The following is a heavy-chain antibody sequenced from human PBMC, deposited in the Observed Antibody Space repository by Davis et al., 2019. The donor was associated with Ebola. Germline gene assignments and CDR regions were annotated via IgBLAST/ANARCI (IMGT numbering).Heavy chain of an antibody. CDR2: LGTSADT. D-gene: IGHD6-19*01. CDR1: GFIFRSYV. Sequence: GESLKISCAASGFIFRSYVMSWVRQAPGKGLEWVSTLGTSADTYYADSVKGRFTISRDNSKNTLHLQMNSLRVEDTAIYYCAKDTSNVWFDVWGQGTTVTVSS. V-gene: IGHV3-23*01. CDR3: AKDTSNVWFDV. J-gene: IGHJ3*01.